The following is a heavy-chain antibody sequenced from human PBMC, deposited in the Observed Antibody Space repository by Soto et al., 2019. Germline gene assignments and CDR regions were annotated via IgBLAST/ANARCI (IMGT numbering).Heavy chain of an antibody. CDR1: GGSINSGDFF. J-gene: IGHJ5*02. CDR2: IFYSGST. Sequence: SETLSLTCTVSGGSINSGDFFWSWIRQPQGKGLEWIGNIFYSGSTYYNPSLKSRLTISEDTSKNQFSLKVRSVTAADTAVYFCARVLLTTTVTTPYNWFDPWGQGTLVTVSS. CDR3: ARVLLTTTVTTPYNWFDP. V-gene: IGHV4-30-4*01. D-gene: IGHD4-17*01.